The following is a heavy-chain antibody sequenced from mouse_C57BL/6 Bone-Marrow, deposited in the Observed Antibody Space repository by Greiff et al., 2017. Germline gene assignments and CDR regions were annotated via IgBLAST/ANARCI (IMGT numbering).Heavy chain of an antibody. CDR2: IYPGDGDT. V-gene: IGHV1-80*01. CDR1: GYTFTGYC. D-gene: IGHD2-14*01. J-gene: IGHJ4*01. CDR3: AIGDSAMAY. Sequence: VQLQQSGAELVKPGASVKMSCKASGYTFTGYCMHWVKQRPGQGLEWIGRIYPGDGDTNYNEKFKGKATLTADTSSSTAYMQLSSLTSEDSAVYVCAIGDSAMAYWGQGTPVTVSA.